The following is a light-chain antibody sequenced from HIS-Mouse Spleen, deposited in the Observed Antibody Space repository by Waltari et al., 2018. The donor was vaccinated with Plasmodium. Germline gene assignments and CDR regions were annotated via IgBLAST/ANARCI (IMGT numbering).Light chain of an antibody. V-gene: IGLV2-11*01. CDR2: DVS. CDR1: SSDVGGYHY. J-gene: IGLJ3*02. Sequence: QSALTQPRPVSGSPGQSVTTSCTGTSSDVGGYHYFSWYQQHPGKAPKLMIYDVSKRPSGVPDRFSGSKSGNTASLTISGLQAEDEADYYCCSYAGSYTWVFGGGTKLTVL. CDR3: CSYAGSYTWV.